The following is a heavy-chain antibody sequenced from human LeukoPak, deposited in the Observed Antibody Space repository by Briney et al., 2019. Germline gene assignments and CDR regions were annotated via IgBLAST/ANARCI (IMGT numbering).Heavy chain of an antibody. CDR1: GGAFSSYA. J-gene: IGHJ6*03. CDR3: ARGDGDVYYYYMDV. V-gene: IGHV1-69*04. CDR2: IIPILGIA. Sequence: GASVKVSCKASGGAFSSYAISWVRQAPGQGLEWMGRIIPILGIANYAQKFQGRVTITADKSTSTAYMELSSLRSEDTAVYYCARGDGDVYYYYMDVWGKGTTVTVSS. D-gene: IGHD3-10*01.